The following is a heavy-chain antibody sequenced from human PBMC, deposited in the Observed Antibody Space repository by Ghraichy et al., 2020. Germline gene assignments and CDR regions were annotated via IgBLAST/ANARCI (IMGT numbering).Heavy chain of an antibody. D-gene: IGHD2-15*01. CDR1: GGSISSYY. CDR3: AREVVAAPPFSDYNWFDP. Sequence: GSLRLSCTVSGGSISSYYWSWIRQPPGKGLEWIGYIYYSGSTNYNPSLKSRVTISVDTSKNQFSLKLSSVTAADTAVYYCAREVVAAPPFSDYNWFDPWGQGTLVTVSS. CDR2: IYYSGST. V-gene: IGHV4-59*01. J-gene: IGHJ5*02.